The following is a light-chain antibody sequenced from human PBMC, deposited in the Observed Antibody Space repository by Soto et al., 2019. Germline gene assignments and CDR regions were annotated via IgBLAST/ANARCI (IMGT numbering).Light chain of an antibody. CDR1: QSVDIN. J-gene: IGKJ1*01. CDR3: QQYGSSGT. Sequence: EIVLTQSPGTLSVSPGDRVTLSCRAGQSVDINLAWYQQRAGQAPRLLVYGASTKATDMPGRFSGRGSGTEFTLTINNLQSEDFAVYYCQQYGSSGTFGQGTKVDIK. V-gene: IGKV3-15*01. CDR2: GAS.